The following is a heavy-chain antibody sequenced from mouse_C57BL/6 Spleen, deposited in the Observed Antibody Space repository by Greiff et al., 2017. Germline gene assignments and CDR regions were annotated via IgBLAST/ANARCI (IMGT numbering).Heavy chain of an antibody. J-gene: IGHJ1*03. Sequence: QVQLQQSGPGLVQPSQSLSITCTVSGFSLTSYGVHWVRQSPGKGLEWLGVIWSGGSTDYNAAFISRLSISKDNSKSQVFFKMNSLQADDTAIYYCARNPLDYYGSSYWYFDVWGTGTTVTVSS. CDR2: IWSGGST. CDR1: GFSLTSYG. D-gene: IGHD1-1*01. CDR3: ARNPLDYYGSSYWYFDV. V-gene: IGHV2-2*01.